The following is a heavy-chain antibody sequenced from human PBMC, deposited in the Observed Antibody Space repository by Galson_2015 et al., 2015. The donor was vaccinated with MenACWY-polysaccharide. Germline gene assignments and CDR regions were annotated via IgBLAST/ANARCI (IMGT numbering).Heavy chain of an antibody. Sequence: SLRLSCAVSGFKFSNYWMTWVRQAPGKGLEWVSNIKKDGSVKHYVDSVRGRFTISRDNALYLQMNRLRAEDTAVYFCARGHYGMAVWGQATAVTVSS. V-gene: IGHV3-7*01. J-gene: IGHJ6*02. CDR3: ARGHYGMAV. CDR2: IKKDGSVK. CDR1: GFKFSNYW.